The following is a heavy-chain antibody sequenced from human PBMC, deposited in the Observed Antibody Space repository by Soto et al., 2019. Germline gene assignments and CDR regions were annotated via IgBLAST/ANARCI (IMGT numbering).Heavy chain of an antibody. D-gene: IGHD4-17*01. Sequence: GSLXLSCAASGFTFSSYWMHWVRQAPGKGLEWVSAISGSGGSTYYADSVKGRLTISRDNSKNTLYLQMNSLRAEDTAVYYCAKRLPRWASYGMDVWGQGTTVTVSS. J-gene: IGHJ6*02. CDR3: AKRLPRWASYGMDV. V-gene: IGHV3-23*01. CDR2: ISGSGGST. CDR1: GFTFSSYW.